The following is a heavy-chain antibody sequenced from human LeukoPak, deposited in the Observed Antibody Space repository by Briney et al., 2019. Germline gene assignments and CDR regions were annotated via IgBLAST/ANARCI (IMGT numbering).Heavy chain of an antibody. J-gene: IGHJ3*02. CDR3: AKDRGSSAPKNAFDI. D-gene: IGHD6-6*01. Sequence: GGSLRLSCAASGFTFSNYSMNWARQAPGKGLEWISYITSTSSIILYADSVKGRFTVSRDNAKNSLYLQMNSLRAEDTAVYYCAKDRGSSAPKNAFDIWGQGTMVTVSS. CDR2: ITSTSSII. V-gene: IGHV3-48*01. CDR1: GFTFSNYS.